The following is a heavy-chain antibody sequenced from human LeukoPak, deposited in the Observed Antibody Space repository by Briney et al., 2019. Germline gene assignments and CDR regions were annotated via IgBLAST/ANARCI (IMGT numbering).Heavy chain of an antibody. Sequence: GGSLRLSCAASGFTFSSYPMHWVRQAPGKGLEWVGVISYDGSNRYSADSVKGRFTISRDNSKNTLYLQVSSLRAEDTAVYYCAREGGGYYASGTHYYFDCWGQGTLVTVSS. CDR3: AREGGGYYASGTHYYFDC. CDR1: GFTFSSYP. J-gene: IGHJ4*02. D-gene: IGHD3-10*01. CDR2: ISYDGSNR. V-gene: IGHV3-30-3*01.